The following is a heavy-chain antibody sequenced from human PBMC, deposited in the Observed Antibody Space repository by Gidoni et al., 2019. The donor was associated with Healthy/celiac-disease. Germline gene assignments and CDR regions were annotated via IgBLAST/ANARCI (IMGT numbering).Heavy chain of an antibody. D-gene: IGHD4-17*01. J-gene: IGHJ4*02. CDR1: GGSISSSSYY. V-gene: IGHV4-39*01. CDR3: AKTPYGDYRYYFDY. CDR2: IYYSGST. Sequence: QLQLQESGPGLVKPSETLSLTCTVSGGSISSSSYYWGWIRQPPGKGLEWIGSIYYSGSTYYNPSLKSRATISVDTSKNQFSLKLSSLTAADTAVYYCAKTPYGDYRYYFDYWGQGTLVTVSS.